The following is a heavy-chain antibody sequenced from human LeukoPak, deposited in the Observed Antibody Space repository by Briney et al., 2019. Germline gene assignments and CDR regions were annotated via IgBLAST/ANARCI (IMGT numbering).Heavy chain of an antibody. V-gene: IGHV3-33*06. J-gene: IGHJ4*02. CDR3: AKGLEVAVAGTLGYFDY. CDR2: IWYDGSNK. D-gene: IGHD6-19*01. Sequence: PGGSLRLSCAASGFTFSSYGMHWVRQAPGKGLEWVAVIWYDGSNKYYADSVKGRFTISRDNSKNTLYLQMNSLRAEDTAVYYCAKGLEVAVAGTLGYFDYWGQGTLVTVSS. CDR1: GFTFSSYG.